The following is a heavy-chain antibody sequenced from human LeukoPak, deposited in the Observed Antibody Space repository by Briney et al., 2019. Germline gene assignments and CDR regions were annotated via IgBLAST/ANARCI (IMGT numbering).Heavy chain of an antibody. V-gene: IGHV4-61*01. J-gene: IGHJ4*02. D-gene: IGHD3-10*01. Sequence: SQTLSLTCTVSGGSISSGSYYWSWIRQPPGKGLEWIGYIYQTGITNYNPSLKSRVTMSADTSKNQISLKLNSVTAADTAVYYCARLSRGSLDYWGQGTLVTVSS. CDR1: GGSISSGSYY. CDR2: IYQTGIT. CDR3: ARLSRGSLDY.